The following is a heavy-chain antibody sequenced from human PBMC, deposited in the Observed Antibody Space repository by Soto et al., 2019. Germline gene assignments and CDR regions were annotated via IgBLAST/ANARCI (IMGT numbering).Heavy chain of an antibody. CDR1: GGSISSGGYY. V-gene: IGHV4-31*03. J-gene: IGHJ4*02. D-gene: IGHD1-7*01. Sequence: SETLSLTCTVSGGSISSGGYYWSWIRQHPGKGLEWIGYIYYSGSTYYNPSLKSRVTISVDTSKNQFSLKLSSVTAADTAVYYCARAYNWNYDNRYYFDYWGQGTLITVSS. CDR2: IYYSGST. CDR3: ARAYNWNYDNRYYFDY.